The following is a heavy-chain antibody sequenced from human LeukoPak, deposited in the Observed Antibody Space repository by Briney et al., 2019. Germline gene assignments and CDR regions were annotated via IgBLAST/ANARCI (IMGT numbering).Heavy chain of an antibody. CDR2: ISYDGSNK. J-gene: IGHJ4*02. Sequence: GGSLRLSCAASGFTFSSYPIHWVRQAPGKGLEWVAVISYDGSNKYYADSVKGRFTISRDNSKNTLYLQMNSLRAEDTAVYYCAKCRRSGAVAGSFDYWGQGTLVTVSS. V-gene: IGHV3-30*18. D-gene: IGHD6-19*01. CDR3: AKCRRSGAVAGSFDY. CDR1: GFTFSSYP.